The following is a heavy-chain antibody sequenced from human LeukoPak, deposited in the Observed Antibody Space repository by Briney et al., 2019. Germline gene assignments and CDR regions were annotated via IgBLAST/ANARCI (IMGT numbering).Heavy chain of an antibody. V-gene: IGHV4-59*01. CDR1: GGSISSYY. CDR3: ARVKRDSSGWYSFNFDY. CDR2: IYYSGST. Sequence: KPSETLSLTCTVSGGSISSYYWSWIRQPPGKGLEWIGYIYYSGSTNYNPSLKSRVTISVDTSKIQFSLKLSSVTAADTAVYYCARVKRDSSGWYSFNFDYWGQGTLVTVSS. D-gene: IGHD6-19*01. J-gene: IGHJ4*02.